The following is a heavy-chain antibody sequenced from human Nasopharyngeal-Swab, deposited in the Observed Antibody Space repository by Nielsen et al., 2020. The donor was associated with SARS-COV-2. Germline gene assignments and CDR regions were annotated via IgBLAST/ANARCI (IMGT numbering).Heavy chain of an antibody. CDR3: ARDLSGSYADDAFDI. Sequence: GESLKFSCAASGFTFSSYAMHWVRQAPGKGLEWVAVISYDGSNKYYADSVKGRFTISRDNSKNTLYLQMNSLRAEDTAVYYCARDLSGSYADDAFDIWGQGTMVTVSS. CDR2: ISYDGSNK. J-gene: IGHJ3*02. D-gene: IGHD3-10*01. V-gene: IGHV3-30-3*01. CDR1: GFTFSSYA.